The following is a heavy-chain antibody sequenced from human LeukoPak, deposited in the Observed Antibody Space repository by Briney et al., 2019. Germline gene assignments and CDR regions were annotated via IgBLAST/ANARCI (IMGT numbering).Heavy chain of an antibody. CDR1: TXTFSTFD. CDR3: ARRFSGWSSHWFDP. D-gene: IGHD6-19*01. V-gene: IGHV3-48*03. Sequence: PGGSLRLSCEASTXTFSTFDMNWVRQAPGKGLEWVSYISSSGSTMYYADSVKGRFTISRDNTKKSLYLQMYSLRAEDTAIYYCARRFSGWSSHWFDPWGQGTLVTVSS. CDR2: ISSSGSTM. J-gene: IGHJ5*02.